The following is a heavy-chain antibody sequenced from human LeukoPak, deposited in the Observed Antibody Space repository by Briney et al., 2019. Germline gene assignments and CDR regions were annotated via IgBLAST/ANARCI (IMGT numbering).Heavy chain of an antibody. Sequence: GASVKVSCKASGYTFTSYDINWVRQATGQGLEWMGWMNPNSGNTGYAQKFQGRVTITADKSTSTAYMELSSLRSEDTAVYYCASSPNYGPNDYWGQGTLVTVSS. CDR1: GYTFTSYD. J-gene: IGHJ4*02. V-gene: IGHV1-8*03. CDR3: ASSPNYGPNDY. D-gene: IGHD5-24*01. CDR2: MNPNSGNT.